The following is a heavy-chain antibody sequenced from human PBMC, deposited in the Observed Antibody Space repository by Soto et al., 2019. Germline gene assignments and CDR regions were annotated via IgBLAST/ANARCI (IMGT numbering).Heavy chain of an antibody. CDR2: IGGTADAT. J-gene: IGHJ5*02. D-gene: IGHD1-26*01. CDR3: AKDAVPYNGRWDWFDT. V-gene: IGHV3-23*01. CDR1: GFTFSDYA. Sequence: GGSLRLSCAVSGFTFSDYAMSWVRQAPGKGLEWVSAIGGTADATHYADSVKGRFTISRDNSKNTLFLQLKSVESDDTAVYYCAKDAVPYNGRWDWFDTWGQGTLVTVSS.